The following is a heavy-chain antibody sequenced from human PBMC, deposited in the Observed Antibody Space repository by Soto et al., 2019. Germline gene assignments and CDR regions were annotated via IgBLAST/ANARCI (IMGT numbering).Heavy chain of an antibody. Sequence: SVKVSCKASGGTFSIYALNWVRQAPGQGLEWMGGIIPMFGTANYPQKFQGRVTITADESTNTASMELSSLRSEDTAVYYCAVDSGGYTGRGHWYFDLWGGGPLVPVPS. D-gene: IGHD3-22*01. J-gene: IGHJ2*01. CDR1: GGTFSIYA. CDR2: IIPMFGTA. V-gene: IGHV1-69*13. CDR3: AVDSGGYTGRGHWYFDL.